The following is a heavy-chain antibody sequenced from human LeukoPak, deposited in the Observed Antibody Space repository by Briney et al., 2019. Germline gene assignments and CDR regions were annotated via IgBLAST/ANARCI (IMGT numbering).Heavy chain of an antibody. CDR2: IYSGGST. Sequence: GGSLRLSCAASGFTVSSNYMSWVRQAPGKGLEWVSVIYSGGSTYYADSVKGRFTISRDNSKNTLYLQMNSLRAEDTAVYYCAREDSGYDYYFDYWGQGTLVTVSS. V-gene: IGHV3-66*01. D-gene: IGHD5-12*01. J-gene: IGHJ4*02. CDR1: GFTVSSNY. CDR3: AREDSGYDYYFDY.